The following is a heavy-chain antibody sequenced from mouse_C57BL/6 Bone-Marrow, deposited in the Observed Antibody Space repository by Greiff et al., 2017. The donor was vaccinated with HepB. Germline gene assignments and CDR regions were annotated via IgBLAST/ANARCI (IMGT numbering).Heavy chain of an antibody. V-gene: IGHV1-19*01. J-gene: IGHJ2*01. CDR1: GFNIKDYY. Sequence: EVQLQQSGAELVRPGASVKLSCTASGFNIKDYYMNWVKQSHGKSLEWIGVINPYNGGTSYNQKFKGKATLTVDKSSSTAYMELNSLTSEDSAVYYCARRWLLRDYWGQGTTLTVSS. CDR3: ARRWLLRDY. CDR2: INPYNGGT. D-gene: IGHD2-3*01.